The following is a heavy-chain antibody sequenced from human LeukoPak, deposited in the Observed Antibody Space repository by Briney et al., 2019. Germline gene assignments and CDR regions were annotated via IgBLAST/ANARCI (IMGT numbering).Heavy chain of an antibody. D-gene: IGHD3-10*01. CDR1: GFTVSSNY. J-gene: IGHJ4*02. V-gene: IGHV3-53*04. CDR3: ARGGLRGVIFH. Sequence: GGSLRLSCAASGFTVSSNYMSWVRQAPGKGLEWVSVIYSGGSTYYADSVKGRFTVSRHNSKNTLYLQMNSLRAEDTAVYYCARGGLRGVIFHWGQGTLVTVSS. CDR2: IYSGGST.